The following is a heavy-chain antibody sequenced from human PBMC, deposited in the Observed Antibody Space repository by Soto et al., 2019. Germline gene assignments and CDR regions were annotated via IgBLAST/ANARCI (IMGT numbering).Heavy chain of an antibody. CDR3: AKACPSFGDYAVSMFDY. CDR2: ISGSGGST. D-gene: IGHD4-17*01. Sequence: EVQLLESGGGLVQPGGSLRLSCAASGFTFSSYAMSWVRQAPGKGLEWVSAISGSGGSTYYADSVKGRFTISRDNSKNTPYLQMNSLRAEDTAAYYCAKACPSFGDYAVSMFDYWGQGTLVTVSS. V-gene: IGHV3-23*01. CDR1: GFTFSSYA. J-gene: IGHJ4*02.